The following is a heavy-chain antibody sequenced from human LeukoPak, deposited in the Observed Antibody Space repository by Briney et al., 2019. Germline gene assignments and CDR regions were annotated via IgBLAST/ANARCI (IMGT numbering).Heavy chain of an antibody. CDR3: ARDNGASWLNWFDP. J-gene: IGHJ5*02. Sequence: ASETLSLTCTVSGGSISSYYWSWIRQPPGKGLEWIGYIYYSGSTNYNPSLKSRVTILVDTSKNQFSLKLSSVTAADTAVYYCARDNGASWLNWFDPWGQGTLVTVSS. V-gene: IGHV4-59*01. CDR2: IYYSGST. D-gene: IGHD2-2*01. CDR1: GGSISSYY.